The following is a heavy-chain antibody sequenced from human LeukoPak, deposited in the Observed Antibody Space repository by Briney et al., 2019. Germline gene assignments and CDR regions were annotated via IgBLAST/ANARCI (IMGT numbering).Heavy chain of an antibody. CDR1: GFTFSSYA. Sequence: GGSLRLSCAASGFTFSSYAMSWVRQALGKGLEWVSAISGSGGSTYYADSVKGRFTISRDNSKNTLYPQMNSLRAEDTAVYYCAKVNDYVWGSYHYWGQGTLVTVSS. CDR2: ISGSGGST. D-gene: IGHD3-16*02. V-gene: IGHV3-23*01. CDR3: AKVNDYVWGSYHY. J-gene: IGHJ4*02.